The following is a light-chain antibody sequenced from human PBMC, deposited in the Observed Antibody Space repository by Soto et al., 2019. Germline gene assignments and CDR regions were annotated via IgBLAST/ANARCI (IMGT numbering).Light chain of an antibody. CDR2: GAS. Sequence: EIVLTQSHGTLSLSPGERATLXFPASQSVSSSYLAWYQQKPGQAPRLLIYGASSRATGIPDRFSGSGSGTDFTLTISRLEPEDFAVYYCQQYGSSGTFGQGTKVDIK. V-gene: IGKV3-20*01. CDR1: QSVSSSY. CDR3: QQYGSSGT. J-gene: IGKJ1*01.